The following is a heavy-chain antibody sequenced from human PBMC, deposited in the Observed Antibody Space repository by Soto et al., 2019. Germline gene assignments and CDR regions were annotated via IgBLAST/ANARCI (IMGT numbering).Heavy chain of an antibody. Sequence: GGSLRLSCAASGFTFSSYAMHWVRQAPGKGLEWVAVISYDGSNKYYADSVKGRFTNSRDNSKNTLYLQMNSLRAEDTAVYYCARDRKVTGTTPIDYYYYYGMDVWGQGTTVTVSS. D-gene: IGHD1-7*01. CDR1: GFTFSSYA. J-gene: IGHJ6*02. CDR2: ISYDGSNK. V-gene: IGHV3-30-3*01. CDR3: ARDRKVTGTTPIDYYYYYGMDV.